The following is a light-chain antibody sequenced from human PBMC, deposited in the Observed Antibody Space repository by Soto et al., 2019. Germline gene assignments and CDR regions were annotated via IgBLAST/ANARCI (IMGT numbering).Light chain of an antibody. Sequence: QPVLTQSSSASASLGSSVKLTCALSSGHSSYIIAWHQQQPGKAPRYLMKLEGSGSYNKGSGLPDRFSGSTSGADRYLTISNLRFEDEADYYCETWDFNTRVFGGGTKVTVL. CDR2: LEGSGSY. CDR1: SGHSSYI. CDR3: ETWDFNTRV. J-gene: IGLJ3*02. V-gene: IGLV4-60*02.